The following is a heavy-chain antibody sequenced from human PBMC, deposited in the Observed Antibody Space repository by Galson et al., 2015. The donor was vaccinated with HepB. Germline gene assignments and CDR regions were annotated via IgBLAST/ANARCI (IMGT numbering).Heavy chain of an antibody. Sequence: SLRLSCATSGFHFSSYGMHWVRQAPGKGLEWVSLIWHDGSEKYYTESVKGRFTIPRDNSREMVYLQMNNLRVDDTAIYYCARPPLVVDTAHDALEFWGRGTVVTVSS. J-gene: IGHJ3*01. D-gene: IGHD2-21*02. CDR3: ARPPLVVDTAHDALEF. V-gene: IGHV3-33*08. CDR1: GFHFSSYG. CDR2: IWHDGSEK.